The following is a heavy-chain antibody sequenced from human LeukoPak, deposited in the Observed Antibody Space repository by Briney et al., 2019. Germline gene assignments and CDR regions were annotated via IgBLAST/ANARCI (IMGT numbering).Heavy chain of an antibody. D-gene: IGHD3-3*01. V-gene: IGHV1-2*02. J-gene: IGHJ4*02. CDR1: GYTFTGYY. CDR3: ARVFGVARLFFDY. Sequence: ASVKVSCKASGYTFTGYYMHWVRQAPGQGLEWMGWINPNSGGTNYAQKFQGRVTMTRDTSISTAYMELSRLRSDDTAVYYCARVFGVARLFFDYWGQGTLVTVSS. CDR2: INPNSGGT.